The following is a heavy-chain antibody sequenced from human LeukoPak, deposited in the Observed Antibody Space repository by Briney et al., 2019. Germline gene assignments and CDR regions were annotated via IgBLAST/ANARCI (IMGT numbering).Heavy chain of an antibody. CDR2: GFYSGSA. V-gene: IGHV4-39*01. D-gene: IGHD4-17*01. J-gene: IGHJ4*02. CDR3: ARLRGAMTPVTSDFDY. Sequence: SETLSLTCTVSGGSISGSSYHWAWIRQPPGKGLEWIGSGFYSGSAYYNPSLKSRVTISVDTSKNQFSLNLSSLTAADTAVYYCARLRGAMTPVTSDFDYWGQGTLVTVSS. CDR1: GGSISGSSYH.